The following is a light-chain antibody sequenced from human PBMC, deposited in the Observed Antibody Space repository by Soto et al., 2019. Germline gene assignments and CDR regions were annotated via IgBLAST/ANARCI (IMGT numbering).Light chain of an antibody. J-gene: IGLJ1*01. CDR2: EVS. V-gene: IGLV2-8*01. CDR3: SSYAGSTLFV. CDR1: SSDIGYYNY. Sequence: QSALTQPPSASGSPGQSVTISCTGTSSDIGYYNYVSWYQHHPGKAPKLMIYEVSERPSGVPDRFSGSKSGNTASLTVSGLQAEDEADYYCSSYAGSTLFVFGTGTKLTVL.